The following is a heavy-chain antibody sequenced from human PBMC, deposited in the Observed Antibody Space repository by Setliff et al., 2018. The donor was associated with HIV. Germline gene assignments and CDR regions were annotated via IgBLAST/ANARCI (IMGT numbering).Heavy chain of an antibody. Sequence: ASVKVSCKSSGYSFTNHYMHWVRQAPGQGLEWMGVINPTGGSTRNTQKFQGRVTMTRDTSTSTVYMELSSLRSEDTAVYYCASAGAWQRNALDIWGQGTMVTVSS. J-gene: IGHJ3*02. V-gene: IGHV1-46*01. D-gene: IGHD5-12*01. CDR2: INPTGGST. CDR1: GYSFTNHY. CDR3: ASAGAWQRNALDI.